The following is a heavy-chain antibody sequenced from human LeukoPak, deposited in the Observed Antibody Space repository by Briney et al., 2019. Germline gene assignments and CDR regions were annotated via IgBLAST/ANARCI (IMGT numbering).Heavy chain of an antibody. CDR2: IYYRSKWSN. J-gene: IGHJ4*02. Sequence: SQTLSLTCAISGDSVSSKSVWNWIRQSPSRGLEWLGRIYYRSKWSNNYAVSVKSRITINPDTSKNQFSLQLSTVTAEDTAVYYCARGDQNFDYWGQGTLVTVSS. CDR3: ARGDQNFDY. D-gene: IGHD5-24*01. CDR1: GDSVSSKSV. V-gene: IGHV6-1*01.